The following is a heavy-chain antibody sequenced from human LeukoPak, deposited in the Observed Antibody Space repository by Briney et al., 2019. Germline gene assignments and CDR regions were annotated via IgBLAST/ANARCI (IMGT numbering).Heavy chain of an antibody. Sequence: ASVKVSCKASGYRFTSYGYAWVRQAPGQGLEWMGWISAYNGKTKYAQEYEGRVTMTTDPSTSTAYMEVRSLRSDDTAVYYCARDFSGHDAFDYWGQGTLVIVSS. CDR1: GYRFTSYG. CDR2: ISAYNGKT. CDR3: ARDFSGHDAFDY. D-gene: IGHD5-12*01. J-gene: IGHJ4*02. V-gene: IGHV1-18*01.